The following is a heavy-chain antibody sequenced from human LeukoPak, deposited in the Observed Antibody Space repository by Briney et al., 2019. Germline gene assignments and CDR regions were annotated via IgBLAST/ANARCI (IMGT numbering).Heavy chain of an antibody. Sequence: GASVTLSCKASGGTFSSYTISWGRQAPRQGLEWMGRIIPLLGIANYAQKFQGRVTITADKSTSAAYMELSSLRSEDTAVYYCARGTYGMDVWGQGTTVTVSS. CDR1: GGTFSSYT. CDR3: ARGTYGMDV. D-gene: IGHD1-1*01. CDR2: IIPLLGIA. J-gene: IGHJ6*02. V-gene: IGHV1-69*02.